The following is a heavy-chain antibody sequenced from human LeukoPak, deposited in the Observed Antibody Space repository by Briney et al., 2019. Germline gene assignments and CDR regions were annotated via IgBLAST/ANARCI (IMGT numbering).Heavy chain of an antibody. D-gene: IGHD3-22*01. CDR1: GFSMSIDR. CDR3: ARITGYFDSGGSYYWGFFDY. V-gene: IGHV4-59*01. Sequence: PSETLSLTCSVSGFSMSIDRWPWLRKAPGRGLEGIGYLSNSGQTNYNPSLRSRATVSVDTSKSQCSLRLTSVTSADTAVYYCARITGYFDSGGSYYWGFFDYWGQGSLVTVSS. CDR2: LSNSGQT. J-gene: IGHJ4*02.